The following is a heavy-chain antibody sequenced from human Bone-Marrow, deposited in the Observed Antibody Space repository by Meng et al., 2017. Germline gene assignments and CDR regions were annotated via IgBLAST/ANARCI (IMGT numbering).Heavy chain of an antibody. J-gene: IGHJ4*02. CDR3: ATGAAAADH. V-gene: IGHV3-15*01. Sequence: EVELVGSGGGLVKAGGSLRLSCVASGLSFTDAWMSWVRQAPGKGLEWVGRIKRNSDGGTIDYAAPVKGRFTISRDDSKNTLYLQMDSLITEDTAVYFCATGAAAADHWGQGTLVTVSS. CDR1: GLSFTDAW. CDR2: IKRNSDGGTI. D-gene: IGHD6-13*01.